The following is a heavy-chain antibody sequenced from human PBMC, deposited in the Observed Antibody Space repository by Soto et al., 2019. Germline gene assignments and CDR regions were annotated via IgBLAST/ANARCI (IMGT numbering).Heavy chain of an antibody. D-gene: IGHD3-3*01. Sequence: QVQLQESGPGLVEPSETLSLTCTVSGGSVSTGNYYWSWIRQSPGKGMEWLGYIYYSGTTNYNPSLKSRVTMSLDTPKNQFSLHLSSVNAADTAVYYCTRLTSYYEFWSPFLDVWGQGTTVTVSS. J-gene: IGHJ6*02. V-gene: IGHV4-61*01. CDR3: TRLTSYYEFWSPFLDV. CDR1: GGSVSTGNYY. CDR2: IYYSGTT.